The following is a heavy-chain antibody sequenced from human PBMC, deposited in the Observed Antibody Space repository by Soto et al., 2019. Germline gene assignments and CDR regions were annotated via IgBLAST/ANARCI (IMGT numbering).Heavy chain of an antibody. V-gene: IGHV3-23*01. CDR1: GFTFDSYA. CDR2: ISGSGGIT. D-gene: IGHD3-22*01. J-gene: IGHJ4*02. Sequence: GGSLRLSCAASGFTFDSYAMTWVRQTPGKGLEWVSIISGSGGITNYADSVKGRFTISRDNSKNTLYLQMDRLRAEDTAVYFCAKDRVPAPYYYDSSGHDYWGQGTLVTVSS. CDR3: AKDRVPAPYYYDSSGHDY.